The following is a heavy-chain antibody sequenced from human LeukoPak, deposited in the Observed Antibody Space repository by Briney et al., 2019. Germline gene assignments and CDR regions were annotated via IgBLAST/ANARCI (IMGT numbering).Heavy chain of an antibody. D-gene: IGHD3-10*01. CDR1: GFTFSSYS. J-gene: IGHJ3*02. CDR3: ARKREFDYYGSGSRAFDI. Sequence: GGSLRLSCAASGFTFSSYSMNWVRQAPGKGLEWVSYISRSSSTIYYADSVKGRFTISRDNAKNSLYLQMNSLRAEDTAVYYCARKREFDYYGSGSRAFDIWGQGTMVTVSS. CDR2: ISRSSSTI. V-gene: IGHV3-48*01.